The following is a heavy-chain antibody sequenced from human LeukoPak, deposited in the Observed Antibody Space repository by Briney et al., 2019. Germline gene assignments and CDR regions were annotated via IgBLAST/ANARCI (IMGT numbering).Heavy chain of an antibody. Sequence: PGGSLRLSCAASGFTFSSYAMHWVRQAPGKGLEWVAVISYDGSNKYYADSVKGRFTISRDNSKNTLYLQMNSLRAEDTAVYYCAREEIQLWLVEYYYYYGMDVWGQGTTVTVSS. D-gene: IGHD5-18*01. CDR1: GFTFSSYA. V-gene: IGHV3-30-3*01. CDR3: AREEIQLWLVEYYYYYGMDV. CDR2: ISYDGSNK. J-gene: IGHJ6*02.